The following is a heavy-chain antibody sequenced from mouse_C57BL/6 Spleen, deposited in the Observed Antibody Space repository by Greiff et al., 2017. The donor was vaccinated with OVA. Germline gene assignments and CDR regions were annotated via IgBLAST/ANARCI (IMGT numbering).Heavy chain of an antibody. CDR1: GYTFTSYW. V-gene: IGHV1-64*01. D-gene: IGHD1-1*01. CDR2: IHPNSGST. Sequence: QVQLQQPGAELVKPGASVKLSCKASGYTFTSYWMHWVKQRPGQGLEWIGMIHPNSGSTNYNEKFKSKATLTVDKSSSTAYMQLSSLTSEDAAVYYCARGTTVTAGDYWGQGTTLTVSS. CDR3: ARGTTVTAGDY. J-gene: IGHJ2*01.